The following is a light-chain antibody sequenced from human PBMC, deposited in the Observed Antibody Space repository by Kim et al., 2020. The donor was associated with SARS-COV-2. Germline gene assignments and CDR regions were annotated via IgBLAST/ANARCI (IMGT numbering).Light chain of an antibody. J-gene: IGKJ1*01. CDR2: AAS. CDR3: QQLNTYPWT. V-gene: IGKV1-9*01. CDR1: QGIDNH. Sequence: GDRVAVTCQTQQGIDNHLALYPQKPGKAPKLLVLAASTLQSGVPSRFSGSGSGTEFTLTVSSLQPEDFAIYYCQQLNTYPWTFGQGTKVDIK.